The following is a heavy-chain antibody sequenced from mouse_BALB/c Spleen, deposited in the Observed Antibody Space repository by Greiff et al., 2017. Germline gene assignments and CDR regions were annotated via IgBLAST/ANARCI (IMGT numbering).Heavy chain of an antibody. CDR3: ARHSAGSYYFDY. V-gene: IGHV5-9-3*01. CDR1: GFTFSSYA. J-gene: IGHJ2*01. CDR2: ISSGGSYT. D-gene: IGHD1-2*01. Sequence: EVHLVESGGGLVKPGGSLKLSCAASGFTFSSYAMSWVRQTPEKRLEWVATISSGGSYTYYPDSVKGRFTISRDNAKNTLYLQMSSLRSEDTAMYYCARHSAGSYYFDYWGQGTTLTVSS.